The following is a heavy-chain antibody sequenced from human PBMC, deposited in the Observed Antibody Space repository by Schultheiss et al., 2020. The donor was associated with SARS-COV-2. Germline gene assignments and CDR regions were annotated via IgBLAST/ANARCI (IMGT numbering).Heavy chain of an antibody. CDR2: INPNSGGT. Sequence: ASVKVSCKASGGTFSSYAISWVRQAPGQGLEWMGWINPNSGGTNYAQKFQGRVTMTRDTSINTAYMELSRLRSDDTAVYYCAVRGLQSYGYSDLDYWGQGTLVTVSS. CDR3: AVRGLQSYGYSDLDY. CDR1: GGTFSSYA. J-gene: IGHJ4*02. V-gene: IGHV1-2*02. D-gene: IGHD5-18*01.